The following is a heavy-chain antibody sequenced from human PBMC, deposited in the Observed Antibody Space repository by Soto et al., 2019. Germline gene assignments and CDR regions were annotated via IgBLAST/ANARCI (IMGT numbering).Heavy chain of an antibody. CDR3: AKDKGGSYDYYYYGMDV. D-gene: IGHD1-26*01. V-gene: IGHV3-43*01. CDR1: GFTFDDYT. CDR2: ISWDGGST. J-gene: IGHJ6*02. Sequence: PGGSLRLSCAASGFTFDDYTMHWVRQAPGKGLEWVSLISWDGGSTYYADSVKGRFTISRDNSKNSLYPQMNSLRTEDTALYYCAKDKGGSYDYYYYGMDVWGQGTTVTVSS.